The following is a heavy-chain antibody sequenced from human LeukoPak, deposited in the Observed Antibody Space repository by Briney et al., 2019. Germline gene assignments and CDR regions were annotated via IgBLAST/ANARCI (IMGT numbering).Heavy chain of an antibody. CDR1: GYSFTSYW. V-gene: IGHV5-51*01. Sequence: GESLKISCQGSGYSFTSYWIGWVRQMPGKGLEWMGIIYPGDSDTRYSPSFQGQVTISADKSISTAYLQWSSLKASDTAMYYCARLTIGYCSSTSCHNWYFDLWGRGTLVTVSS. J-gene: IGHJ2*01. CDR3: ARLTIGYCSSTSCHNWYFDL. D-gene: IGHD2-2*01. CDR2: IYPGDSDT.